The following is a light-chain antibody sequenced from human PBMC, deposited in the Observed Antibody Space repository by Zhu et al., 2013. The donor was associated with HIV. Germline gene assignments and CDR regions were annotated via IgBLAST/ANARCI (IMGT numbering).Light chain of an antibody. CDR3: QQYDTSSPPMYT. CDR2: GAS. CDR1: QSVSRSY. J-gene: IGKJ2*01. V-gene: IGKV3-20*01. Sequence: DIVLTQSPGTLSLSPGERGTLSCRASQSVSRSYLAWYQQKPGQAPRLLMYGASTRATGIPDRFSGSGSGTDFTLTISRLEPEDFAMYYCQQYDTSSPPMYTFGQGTKLEIK.